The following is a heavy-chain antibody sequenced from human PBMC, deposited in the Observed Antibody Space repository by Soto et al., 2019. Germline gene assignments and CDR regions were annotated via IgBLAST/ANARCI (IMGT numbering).Heavy chain of an antibody. D-gene: IGHD2-15*01. CDR1: GFTVSSNY. CDR3: ARELLGWTREYNWFDP. CDR2: IYSGGST. Sequence: GGSLRLSCAASGFTVSSNYMSWVRQAPGKGLEWVSVIYSGGSTYYADSVKGRFTISRDNSKNTLYLQMNSLRAEDTAVYYCARELLGWTREYNWFDPWGQGTLVTVST. J-gene: IGHJ5*02. V-gene: IGHV3-66*01.